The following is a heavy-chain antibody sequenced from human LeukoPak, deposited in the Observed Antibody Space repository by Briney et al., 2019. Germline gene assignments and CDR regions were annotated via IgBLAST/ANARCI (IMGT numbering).Heavy chain of an antibody. J-gene: IGHJ4*02. Sequence: PGGSLRLSCATSGFNFDRYTIHWVRQAPGKGLEWVSLAGWAGGTTFYSDSVRGRFTISRDSGRKSVYLQMNSLTTDDTASYFCAKELDTMFFDYWGQGALATVSS. V-gene: IGHV3-43*01. CDR2: AGWAGGTT. D-gene: IGHD3-10*02. CDR1: GFNFDRYT. CDR3: AKELDTMFFDY.